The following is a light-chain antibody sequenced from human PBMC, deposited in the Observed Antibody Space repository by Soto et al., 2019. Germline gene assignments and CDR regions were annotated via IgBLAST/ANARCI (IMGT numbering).Light chain of an antibody. CDR1: QTISSF. CDR2: AAS. V-gene: IGKV1-39*01. J-gene: IGKJ1*01. CDR3: QQSYNNTWT. Sequence: DIQMTQSPSSLSASIGDMVPITCRASQTISSFLTWYQKKPGKAPKVLIYAASSLQSGVPFRLSGSGYGTDLTITISSMKNEDFETYLCQQSYNNTWTFGQGTKVDIK.